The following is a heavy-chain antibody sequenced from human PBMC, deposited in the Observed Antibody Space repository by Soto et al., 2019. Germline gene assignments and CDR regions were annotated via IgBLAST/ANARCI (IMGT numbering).Heavy chain of an antibody. J-gene: IGHJ4*02. V-gene: IGHV3-30-3*01. CDR3: ARDGRDYYGSGSYLAY. Sequence: QVQLVESGGGVVQPGRSLRLSCAASGFTFSSYAMHWVRQAPGKGLEWVAVISYDGSNKYYADSVKGRFTISRDNXKXXLYLQMNSLRAEDTAVYYCARDGRDYYGSGSYLAYWGQGTLVTVSS. CDR1: GFTFSSYA. CDR2: ISYDGSNK. D-gene: IGHD3-10*01.